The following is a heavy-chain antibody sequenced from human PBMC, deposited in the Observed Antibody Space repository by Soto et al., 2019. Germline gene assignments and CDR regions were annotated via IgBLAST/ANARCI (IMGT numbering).Heavy chain of an antibody. V-gene: IGHV2-5*01. Sequence: SGPTLVNPTQTLTLTCTFSGFSLTTSGVGVGWIRQPPGKALEWLALIYWNDDKRYSPSLRGRLTITKDTSKNQVVLAMTNMDPVDTATYYCAHHTITPATNRFDPSGLGTLVTVSS. J-gene: IGHJ5*02. CDR3: AHHTITPATNRFDP. D-gene: IGHD2-2*01. CDR1: GFSLTTSGVG. CDR2: IYWNDDK.